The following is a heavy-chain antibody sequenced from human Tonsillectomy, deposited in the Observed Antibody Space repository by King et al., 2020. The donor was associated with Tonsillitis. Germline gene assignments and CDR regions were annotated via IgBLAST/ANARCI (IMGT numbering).Heavy chain of an antibody. CDR2: ISYDGINK. J-gene: IGHJ4*02. V-gene: IGHV3-30*18. CDR1: GFTFSTYG. D-gene: IGHD3-3*01. CDR3: AKEMRESITIFGVTEGQFDY. Sequence: VQLVESGGGVVQPGRSLRLSCAASGFTFSTYGMHWVRQAPGKGLEWVAVISYDGINKNYADSVKGRFTISRDNSKNTLYLQMNSLRAEDTAVYYCAKEMRESITIFGVTEGQFDYWGQGTLVTVSS.